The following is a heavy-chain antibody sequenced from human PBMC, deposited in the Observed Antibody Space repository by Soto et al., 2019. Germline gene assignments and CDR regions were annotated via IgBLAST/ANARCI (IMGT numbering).Heavy chain of an antibody. CDR1: GYTFTSYA. CDR3: ASWVVPAAIGFDYYYYYGMDV. Sequence: ASVKVSCKASGYTFTSYAMHWVRQAPGQRLEWMGWINAGNGNTKYSQKFQGRVTITRDTSASTAYMELSSLRSEDTAVYYCASWVVPAAIGFDYYYYYGMDVWGQGTTVTVSS. D-gene: IGHD2-2*01. V-gene: IGHV1-3*01. CDR2: INAGNGNT. J-gene: IGHJ6*02.